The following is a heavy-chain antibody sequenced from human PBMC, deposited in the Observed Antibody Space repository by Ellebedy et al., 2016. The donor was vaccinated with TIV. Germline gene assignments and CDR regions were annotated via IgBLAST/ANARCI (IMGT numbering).Heavy chain of an antibody. Sequence: MPSETLSLTCTVSGGSISSSSYYWGWIRQPPGKGLEWIGSIYYSGSTYYNPSLKSRFTISVATSKNQFSLKLSAVTAADTAVYYCARHVVAAASPMTYDAFDIWGQGTMVTVSS. D-gene: IGHD6-13*01. CDR2: IYYSGST. J-gene: IGHJ3*02. V-gene: IGHV4-39*01. CDR3: ARHVVAAASPMTYDAFDI. CDR1: GGSISSSSYY.